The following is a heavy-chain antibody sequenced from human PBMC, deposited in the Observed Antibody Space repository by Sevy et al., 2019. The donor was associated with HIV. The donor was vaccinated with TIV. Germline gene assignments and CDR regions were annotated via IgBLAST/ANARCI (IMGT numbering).Heavy chain of an antibody. CDR3: ARDSGYSSSWYYFDY. Sequence: GGSLRLSCAASGFTVSSNYMSWVRQAPGKGLEWVSVIYSGGSTYYADSVKGRFPISRDNSKNTLYLQMNSLRAEDTAVYYCARDSGYSSSWYYFDYWGQGTLVTVSS. CDR2: IYSGGST. CDR1: GFTVSSNY. D-gene: IGHD6-13*01. V-gene: IGHV3-53*01. J-gene: IGHJ4*02.